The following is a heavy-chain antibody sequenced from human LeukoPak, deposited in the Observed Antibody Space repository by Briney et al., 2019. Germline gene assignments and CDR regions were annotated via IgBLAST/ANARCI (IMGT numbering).Heavy chain of an antibody. J-gene: IGHJ4*02. Sequence: GGSLRLSCAASGFSFSDYFMSWIRQAPGKGLEWVSYISSSGSIIHYADSVKGRFTISRDNAKNSLYLQMNSLRAEDTAVYYCARIPGIAVAGFDYWGQGTLVTVSS. V-gene: IGHV3-11*04. D-gene: IGHD6-19*01. CDR3: ARIPGIAVAGFDY. CDR1: GFSFSDYF. CDR2: ISSSGSII.